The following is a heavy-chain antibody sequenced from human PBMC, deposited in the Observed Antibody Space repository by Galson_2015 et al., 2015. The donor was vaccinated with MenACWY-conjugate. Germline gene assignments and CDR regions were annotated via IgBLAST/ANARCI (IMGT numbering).Heavy chain of an antibody. J-gene: IGHJ4*02. CDR1: GFTFSNAW. CDR2: IKSKTDGGTT. D-gene: IGHD3-16*02. V-gene: IGHV3-15*01. CDR3: TTGITFGGVIVIDY. Sequence: SLRLSCAASGFTFSNAWMSWVRQAPGKGLEWVGRIKSKTDGGTTDYAAPVKGRFTISRDDSKNTLYLQMNSLKTEDTAVYYCTTGITFGGVIVIDYWGQGTLVTVSS.